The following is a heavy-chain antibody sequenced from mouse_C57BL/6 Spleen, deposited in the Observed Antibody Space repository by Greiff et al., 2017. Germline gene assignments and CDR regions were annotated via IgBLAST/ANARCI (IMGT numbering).Heavy chain of an antibody. CDR2: IYPGSGNT. CDR3: ARSYYSNYYFDY. V-gene: IGHV1-76*01. J-gene: IGHJ2*01. CDR1: GYTFTDYY. Sequence: QVQLQQSGAELVRPGASVKLSCKASGYTFTDYYINWVKQRPGQGLEWIARIYPGSGNTYYNEKFKGKATLTAENSSSTAYMQLSSLTSEDSAVYFCARSYYSNYYFDYWGQGTTLTVSS. D-gene: IGHD2-5*01.